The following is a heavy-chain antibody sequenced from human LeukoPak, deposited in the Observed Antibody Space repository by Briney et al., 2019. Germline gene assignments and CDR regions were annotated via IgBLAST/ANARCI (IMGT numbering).Heavy chain of an antibody. D-gene: IGHD4-11*01. CDR1: GFSFRSYE. CDR2: VRSGAGTI. CDR3: AGDAADSNFLIWFDP. J-gene: IGHJ5*02. Sequence: GGSLRLSCAASGFSFRSYEMNWVRQAPGKGLEWVSYVRSGAGTIYYADSVKGRFTISRDDAKNSVYPQMNNLRVEDTAVYYCAGDAADSNFLIWFDPWGQGTLVIVSS. V-gene: IGHV3-48*03.